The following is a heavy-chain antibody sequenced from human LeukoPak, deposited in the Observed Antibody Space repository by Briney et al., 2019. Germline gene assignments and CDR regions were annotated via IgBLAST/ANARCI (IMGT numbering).Heavy chain of an antibody. CDR2: VSYSGTV. CDR3: AREGGYDYNLDY. CDR1: GASISSDEYY. J-gene: IGHJ4*02. V-gene: IGHV4-39*07. D-gene: IGHD5-12*01. Sequence: SETLSLTCTVSGASISSDEYYWGWIRQSPGKGLEWIASVSYSGTVYYNPSLESRVTISIDTSKNQFSLQLNSVTPEDTAVYYCAREGGYDYNLDYWGQGTLVTVSS.